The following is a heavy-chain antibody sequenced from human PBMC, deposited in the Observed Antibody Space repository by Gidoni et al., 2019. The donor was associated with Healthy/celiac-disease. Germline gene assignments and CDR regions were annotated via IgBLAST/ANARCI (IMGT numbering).Heavy chain of an antibody. CDR1: GFTFSSYG. D-gene: IGHD1-26*01. CDR2: IGYDGSNK. J-gene: IGHJ4*02. CDR3: ARGGEGELLAYFDY. V-gene: IGHV3-33*01. Sequence: QVQLVESGGGVVQPGRSLRLSCAASGFTFSSYGMHWVRQAPGKGLEWVAVIGYDGSNKYYADSVKGRFTISRDNSKNTLYLQMNSLRAEDTAVYYCARGGEGELLAYFDYWGQGTLVTVSS.